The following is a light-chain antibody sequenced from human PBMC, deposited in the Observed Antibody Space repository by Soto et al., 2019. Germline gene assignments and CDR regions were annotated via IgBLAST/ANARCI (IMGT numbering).Light chain of an antibody. Sequence: QSVLTQPASVSGSPGQSITISCTGTSSXXCGYNYVSWYQQHPGKAPKFMIYDVSNRPSGVSNRFSGSKSGNTASLTISGLQAEEEADYYCSSYTTSNTRQIVFGTGTKV. V-gene: IGLV2-14*01. J-gene: IGLJ1*01. CDR3: SSYTTSNTRQIV. CDR1: SSXXCGYNY. CDR2: DVS.